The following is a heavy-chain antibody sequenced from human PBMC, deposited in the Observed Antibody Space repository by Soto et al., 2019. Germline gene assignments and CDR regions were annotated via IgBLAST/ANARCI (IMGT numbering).Heavy chain of an antibody. D-gene: IGHD3-9*01. V-gene: IGHV5-51*01. CDR3: ARRRGLVGSFDY. CDR2: IYPGDSDA. Sequence: GESLKISCKGSGYSFTTYWLGWVRQVPGKGLEWMGIIYPGDSDARYSPSFQGQVTISADKSISAAYLQWSSLKASDTAMYFCARRRGLVGSFDYWGRGTLVTVSS. CDR1: GYSFTTYW. J-gene: IGHJ4*02.